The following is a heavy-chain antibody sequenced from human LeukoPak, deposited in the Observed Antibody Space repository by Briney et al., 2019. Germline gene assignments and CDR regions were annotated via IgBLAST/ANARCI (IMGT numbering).Heavy chain of an antibody. Sequence: GASVKVSCKASGYTFTSYYMHWVRQAPGQGLEWMGIINPSGGSTSYAQKFQGRVTMTRNTSISTAYMELSSLRSEDTAVYYCARIVRGVMGSANYYYYYMDVWGKGTTVTISS. D-gene: IGHD3-10*01. CDR2: INPSGGST. J-gene: IGHJ6*03. CDR3: ARIVRGVMGSANYYYYYMDV. V-gene: IGHV1-46*01. CDR1: GYTFTSYY.